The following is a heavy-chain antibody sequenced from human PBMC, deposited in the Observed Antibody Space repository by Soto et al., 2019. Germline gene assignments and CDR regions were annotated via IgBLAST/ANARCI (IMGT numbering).Heavy chain of an antibody. CDR1: GYTFTDYY. V-gene: IGHV1-2*02. D-gene: IGHD6-19*01. Sequence: ASVKVSCKASGYTFTDYYMHWVRQAPGQGLEWMGWINPTSGGTSYAQNFQGRVTMTRDTSISTACMELSRLSSDDTAVYYCSRASAVAGGSSNSLPNDYWGQGTLVTVSS. J-gene: IGHJ4*02. CDR3: SRASAVAGGSSNSLPNDY. CDR2: INPTSGGT.